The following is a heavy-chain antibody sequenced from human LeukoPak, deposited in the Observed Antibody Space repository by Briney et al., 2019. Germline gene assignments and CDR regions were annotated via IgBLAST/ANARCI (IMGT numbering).Heavy chain of an antibody. Sequence: GGSLRLSCATSGFTFSTYWMSWVRQAPGKGLEWVANIKQDGSETYYADSVKGRFTISRDNAKNSLYLQMNSLRAEDTAVYYCARDRGSYYSWGQGTLVTVSS. D-gene: IGHD1-26*01. V-gene: IGHV3-7*03. J-gene: IGHJ5*02. CDR1: GFTFSTYW. CDR2: IKQDGSET. CDR3: ARDRGSYYS.